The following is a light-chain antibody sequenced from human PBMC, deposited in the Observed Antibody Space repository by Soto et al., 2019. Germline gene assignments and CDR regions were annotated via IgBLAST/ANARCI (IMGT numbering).Light chain of an antibody. J-gene: IGKJ4*01. V-gene: IGKV1-5*01. CDR1: QSVRSW. CDR3: QQYDNYPLT. Sequence: DVPLPHSPPSLSASVGDRVTITCRARQSVRSWLAWYQQKPGRAPKFLIYDASSLESGVPSRFSGSGSGTEFTLTISNLQPDDFATYYCQQYDNYPLTFGGGTKVDIK. CDR2: DAS.